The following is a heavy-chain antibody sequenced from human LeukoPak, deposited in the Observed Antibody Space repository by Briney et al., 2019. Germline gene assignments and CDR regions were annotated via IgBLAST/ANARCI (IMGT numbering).Heavy chain of an antibody. CDR3: ARVSGLSSWYVSEYFQH. D-gene: IGHD6-13*01. V-gene: IGHV4-34*01. Sequence: SETLSLTCAVSGGSFSGYYWSWIRQPPGKGLEWIGEINHSGSTNYNPSLKSRVTISVDTSKNQFSLKLSPVTAADTAVYYCARVSGLSSWYVSEYFQHWGQGTLVTVSS. CDR2: INHSGST. CDR1: GGSFSGYY. J-gene: IGHJ1*01.